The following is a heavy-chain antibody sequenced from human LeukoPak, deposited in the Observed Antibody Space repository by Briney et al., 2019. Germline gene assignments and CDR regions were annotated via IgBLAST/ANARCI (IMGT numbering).Heavy chain of an antibody. CDR1: GGTFSSYA. J-gene: IGHJ6*02. CDR3: ARGLRLAYGSGSYYPV. V-gene: IGHV1-69*13. Sequence: GASVKVSCKASGGTFSSYAISWVRQAPGQGLEWMGGIIPIFGTANYAQKFQGRVTITADESTSTAYMELSSLRSEDTAVYYCARGLRLAYGSGSYYPVWGQGTTVTVSS. D-gene: IGHD3-10*01. CDR2: IIPIFGTA.